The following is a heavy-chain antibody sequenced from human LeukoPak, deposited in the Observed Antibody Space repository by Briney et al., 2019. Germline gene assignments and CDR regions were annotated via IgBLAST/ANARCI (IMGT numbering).Heavy chain of an antibody. D-gene: IGHD5-24*01. V-gene: IGHV3-30*02. J-gene: IGHJ4*02. CDR1: GFTFSSYG. Sequence: AGGSLRLSCAASGFTFSSYGMHWVRQAPGKGLEWVAFIRYDGSNKYYADSVKGRFTISRDNSKNTLYLQMNSLRAEDTAVYYCARDGDPDGYNSPPHDYWGQGTLVTVSS. CDR2: IRYDGSNK. CDR3: ARDGDPDGYNSPPHDY.